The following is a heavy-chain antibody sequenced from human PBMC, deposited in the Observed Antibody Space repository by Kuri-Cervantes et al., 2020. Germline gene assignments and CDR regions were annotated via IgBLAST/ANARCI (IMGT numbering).Heavy chain of an antibody. V-gene: IGHV3-7*01. Sequence: GGSLRLSCAASGFPFSGYWMTWVRQAPGKGLEWVASIKQDGSEKYYGDSMKGRFTISRDNAKNSLYLQMNSLRVEDTAVYYCAKAVAGTTNYYYSYGIDNWGQGTTVTVSS. CDR1: GFPFSGYW. CDR3: AKAVAGTTNYYYSYGIDN. D-gene: IGHD6-19*01. CDR2: IKQDGSEK. J-gene: IGHJ6*02.